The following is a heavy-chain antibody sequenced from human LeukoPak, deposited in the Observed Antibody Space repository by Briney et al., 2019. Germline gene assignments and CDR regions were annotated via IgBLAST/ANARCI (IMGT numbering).Heavy chain of an antibody. V-gene: IGHV4-39*01. CDR3: ARQYDY. Sequence: SSETLSLTCTVSGGPISSGSYYWGWIRQPPGKGLEWIGSIYYTGGTYYNPSLKSRVTISVDTSKNQFSLKLTSVTAADTGVYFCARQYDYWGQGTLVTVSS. CDR1: GGPISSGSYY. J-gene: IGHJ4*02. CDR2: IYYTGGT.